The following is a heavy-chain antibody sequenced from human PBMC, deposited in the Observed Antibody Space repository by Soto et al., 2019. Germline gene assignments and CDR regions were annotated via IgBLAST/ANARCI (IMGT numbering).Heavy chain of an antibody. Sequence: PGGSPRLSCAASGFTVSSKYMRWVRQAPGKGLEWVSLIQSGGPTYYADSVKGRFTISRDTSENTVHLQMDSLRADDTAAYYCATSPYTTTSHAQYNNYMDVWGKGTTVTVPS. J-gene: IGHJ6*03. V-gene: IGHV3-66*01. CDR1: GFTVSSKY. D-gene: IGHD4-17*01. CDR3: ATSPYTTTSHAQYNNYMDV. CDR2: IQSGGPT.